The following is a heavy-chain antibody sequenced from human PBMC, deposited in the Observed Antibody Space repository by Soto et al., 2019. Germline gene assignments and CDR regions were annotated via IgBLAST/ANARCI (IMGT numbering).Heavy chain of an antibody. CDR1: GYTFFSYS. CDR2: ISVYNGNT. J-gene: IGHJ4*02. Sequence: EASVKVSCKASGYTFFSYSIAWGRQAPGKGVGRLAWISVYNGNTNYAQKLQGRATVTTDSSTSTAYMELRSLTSDDTAVYYCVRYGGRGTMEGVGFWGQGTLVTVSS. D-gene: IGHD3-10*01. V-gene: IGHV1-18*04. CDR3: VRYGGRGTMEGVGF.